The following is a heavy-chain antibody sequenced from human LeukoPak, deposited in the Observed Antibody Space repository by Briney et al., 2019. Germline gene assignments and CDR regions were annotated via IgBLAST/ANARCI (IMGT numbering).Heavy chain of an antibody. CDR2: ISYDGSNK. CDR1: GFTFNSYS. CDR3: ARGDSSGWYPSQNWFDP. D-gene: IGHD6-19*01. Sequence: PGGSLRLSCAASGFTFNSYSMNWVRQAPGKGLEWVAVISYDGSNKYYADSVKGRFTISRDNSKNTLYLQMNSLRVEDTAVYYCARGDSSGWYPSQNWFDPWGQGTLVTVSS. J-gene: IGHJ5*02. V-gene: IGHV3-30*03.